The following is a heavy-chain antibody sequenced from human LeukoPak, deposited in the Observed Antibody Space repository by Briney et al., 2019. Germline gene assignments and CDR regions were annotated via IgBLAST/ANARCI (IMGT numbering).Heavy chain of an antibody. D-gene: IGHD6-13*01. Sequence: GGSLRLSCSASGFTFSGYAMHWVRQAPGKGLQYVSAIISNGDSTYYSDSVKGRFTISRDNSKNTLYLQMSSLRVDDTAIYYCVKSSSTWYIFDYWGQGTLVTVAS. V-gene: IGHV3-64D*09. J-gene: IGHJ4*02. CDR3: VKSSSTWYIFDY. CDR1: GFTFSGYA. CDR2: IISNGDST.